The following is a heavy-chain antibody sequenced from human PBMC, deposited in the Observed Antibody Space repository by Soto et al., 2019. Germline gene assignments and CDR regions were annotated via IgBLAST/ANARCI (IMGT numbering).Heavy chain of an antibody. CDR1: GFSLSNGKVG. J-gene: IGHJ6*03. CDR2: IFSNDEK. V-gene: IGHV2-26*01. Sequence: HVTWKESGPVLVKPTETLTLTCTVSGFSLSNGKVGVSWIRQPPGKALQWLAHIFSNDEKSYRTSLKSRLTISEDTSKSQVVFTMTNVDPVDTATYYCARILFGRSVAGGYFYMDVWGKGTTVTVSS. D-gene: IGHD6-19*01. CDR3: ARILFGRSVAGGYFYMDV.